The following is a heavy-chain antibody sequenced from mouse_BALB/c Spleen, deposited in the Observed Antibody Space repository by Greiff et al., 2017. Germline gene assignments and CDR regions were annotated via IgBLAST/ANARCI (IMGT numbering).Heavy chain of an antibody. J-gene: IGHJ2*01. CDR1: GYTFTSYW. Sequence: LQQPGSELVRPGASVKLSCKASGYTFTSYWMHWVKQRPGQGLEWIGNIYPGSGSTNYDEKFKSKATLTVDTSSSTAYMQLSSLTSEDSAVYDCTRGVYYDYDGAFDYWGQGTTLTVSS. V-gene: IGHV1S22*01. D-gene: IGHD2-4*01. CDR3: TRGVYYDYDGAFDY. CDR2: IYPGSGST.